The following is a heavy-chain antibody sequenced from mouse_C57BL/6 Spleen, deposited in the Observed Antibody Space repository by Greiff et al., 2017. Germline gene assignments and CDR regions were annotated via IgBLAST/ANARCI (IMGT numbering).Heavy chain of an antibody. CDR1: GFTFSSYG. J-gene: IGHJ4*01. D-gene: IGHD2-4*01. CDR2: ISSGGSYT. CDR3: ARDYDYDEGYAMDY. V-gene: IGHV5-6*01. Sequence: EVQGVESGGDLVKPGGSLKLSCAASGFTFSSYGMSWVRQTPDKRLEWVATISSGGSYTYYPDSVKGRFTIARDNAKNTLYLQMSSLKSEDTAMYYCARDYDYDEGYAMDYWGQGTSVTVSS.